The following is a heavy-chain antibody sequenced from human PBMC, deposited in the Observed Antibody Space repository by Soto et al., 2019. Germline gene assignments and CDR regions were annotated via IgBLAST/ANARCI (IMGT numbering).Heavy chain of an antibody. J-gene: IGHJ4*02. CDR3: AHSRGTYYYDSSGYYYFDY. CDR1: GFSLSTSGVG. CDR2: IYWVDDK. V-gene: IGHV2-5*02. Sequence: SGPTLVNPTQTLTLTCTFSGFSLSTSGVGVGWIRQPPGKALEWLALIYWVDDKRYSPSLKSRLTITKDTSKNQVVLTMTNMDPVDTATYYCAHSRGTYYYDSSGYYYFDYWGQGTLVTVSS. D-gene: IGHD3-22*01.